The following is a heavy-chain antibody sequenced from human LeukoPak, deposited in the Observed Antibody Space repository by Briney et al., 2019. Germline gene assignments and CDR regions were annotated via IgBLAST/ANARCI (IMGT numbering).Heavy chain of an antibody. V-gene: IGHV3-23*01. CDR3: AKVGPNVYEEYNCFDP. CDR1: GFTFNTYP. J-gene: IGHJ5*02. CDR2: ISDSGATT. D-gene: IGHD2/OR15-2a*01. Sequence: SGGSLRLSCAASGFTFNTYPMSWVRQAPGKGLEWVSVISDSGATTYYVDSVKGRLTISRDNSKNTLYLQMNSLRVEDTAVYYCAKVGPNVYEEYNCFDPWGQGTLVTVSS.